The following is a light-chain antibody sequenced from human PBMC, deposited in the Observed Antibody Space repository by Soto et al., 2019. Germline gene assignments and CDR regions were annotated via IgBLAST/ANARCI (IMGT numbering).Light chain of an antibody. V-gene: IGKV1-5*01. CDR3: QQSYSTPHT. CDR1: QSISSW. Sequence: DIQMTQSPSTLSASVGDRVTITCRASQSISSWLAWYQQKPGKAPKLLIYDASSLESGVPSRFSGSGSGTEFTLTISSLQPDDFATYSCQQSYSTPHTFGGGTKVDIK. CDR2: DAS. J-gene: IGKJ4*01.